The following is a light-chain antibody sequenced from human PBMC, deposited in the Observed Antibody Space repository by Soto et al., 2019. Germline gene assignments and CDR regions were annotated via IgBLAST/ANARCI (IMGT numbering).Light chain of an antibody. CDR1: QSISNY. V-gene: IGKV1-39*01. Sequence: DIQMTQSPSSLSASVGDRVTITCQASQSISNYLNWYQQKPGKAPKFLIYAASSLQSGVPSRFSGGGSGTDFTLTISSLQPEDFATYYCQQSYSTWTFGQGTKVDIK. CDR2: AAS. CDR3: QQSYSTWT. J-gene: IGKJ1*01.